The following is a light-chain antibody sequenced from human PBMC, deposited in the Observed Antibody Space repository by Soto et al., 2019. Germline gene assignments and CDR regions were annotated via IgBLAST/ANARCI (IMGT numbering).Light chain of an antibody. CDR3: QYGGT. CDR1: QSVSNY. Sequence: EIVLTQSPATLSLSPGERVTVSCRASQSVSNYLGWYQQKPGQAPRLLIYDASNRATGIPARFSGSGSGTDFTLTISSLEPEDFAVYYCQYGGTFGQGTRLEIK. V-gene: IGKV3-11*01. J-gene: IGKJ5*01. CDR2: DAS.